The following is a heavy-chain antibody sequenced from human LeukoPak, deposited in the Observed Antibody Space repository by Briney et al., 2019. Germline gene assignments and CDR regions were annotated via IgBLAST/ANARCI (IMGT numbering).Heavy chain of an antibody. Sequence: GGSLRLSCAASGFSFSNTWMNWVRQATGKGLEYIGRVKSRSNGGGATEYAAPVTGRFFISRDDSANTLYLQLNSLKTEDTAVYYCATDRIVGASAFDVWGQGTMVTVSS. CDR3: ATDRIVGASAFDV. J-gene: IGHJ3*01. CDR1: GFSFSNTW. V-gene: IGHV3-15*01. CDR2: VKSRSNGGGAT. D-gene: IGHD1-26*01.